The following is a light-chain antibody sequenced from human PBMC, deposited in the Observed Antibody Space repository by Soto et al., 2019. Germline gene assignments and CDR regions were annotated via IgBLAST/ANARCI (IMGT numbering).Light chain of an antibody. CDR2: DVS. CDR3: QSYQL. V-gene: IGLV2-14*03. CDR1: SNDIGSYNY. J-gene: IGLJ2*01. Sequence: QSVLTQPASLSGAPGQAITISCSGSSNDIGSYNYVSCYQQHPGKAHQLIIFDVSYRPSGVSNPFSGSRSGNTASLTNSQLQTEDEADYFCQSYQLIGGGTKLTVL.